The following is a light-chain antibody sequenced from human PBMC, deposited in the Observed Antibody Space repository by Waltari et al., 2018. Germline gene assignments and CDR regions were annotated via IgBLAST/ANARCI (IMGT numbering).Light chain of an antibody. CDR3: QQYKYWPPDS. J-gene: IGKJ2*03. Sequence: EIVMTQSPGTLSVSPGERATLFCRASQSVGHNLAWFQQKPGQAPRLLIYDASVWAPGVPARFSGGGSGTEFTLTISRLQSEDFAVYYCQQYKYWPPDSFGQGTKLEIK. CDR1: QSVGHN. V-gene: IGKV3-15*01. CDR2: DAS.